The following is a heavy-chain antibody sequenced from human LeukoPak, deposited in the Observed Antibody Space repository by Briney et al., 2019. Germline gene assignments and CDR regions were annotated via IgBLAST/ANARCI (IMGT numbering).Heavy chain of an antibody. J-gene: IGHJ3*02. Sequence: GGSLRLSCAASGFTFSNYAMSWVGQAPGKGLEWVSGISGSGGSTYYADSVKGGFTISRENSKKKLYLQMNSLRAEDTALYYCAMLRGVISVDAFDIWGQGTMVTVSS. CDR1: GFTFSNYA. CDR3: AMLRGVISVDAFDI. D-gene: IGHD3-10*01. CDR2: ISGSGGST. V-gene: IGHV3-23*01.